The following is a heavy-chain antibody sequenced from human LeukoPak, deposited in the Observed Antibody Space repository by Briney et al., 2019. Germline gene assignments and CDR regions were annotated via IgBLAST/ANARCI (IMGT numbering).Heavy chain of an antibody. CDR1: GYTFTSYG. Sequence: ASVKVSCTASGYTFTSYGISWVRQAPGQGLEWMGWISAYNGNTNYAQKLQGRVTMTTDTSTSTAYMELRSLRSDDTAVYYCARDCRGVYDSSGYRAFDYWGQGTLVTVSS. D-gene: IGHD3-22*01. CDR2: ISAYNGNT. CDR3: ARDCRGVYDSSGYRAFDY. V-gene: IGHV1-18*01. J-gene: IGHJ4*01.